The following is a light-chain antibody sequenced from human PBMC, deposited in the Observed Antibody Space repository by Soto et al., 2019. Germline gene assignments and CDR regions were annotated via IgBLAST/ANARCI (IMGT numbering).Light chain of an antibody. J-gene: IGKJ1*01. CDR2: GAS. Sequence: EIVMTQSPATLSVSPGDRATLSCRASQSVSSNLAWYQQKPGQAPRLLIYGASTRATGIPARFSGSGSGTEFTLTISSLQSEDFAVYYCQHYNNWPPWTFGQGTKVDI. V-gene: IGKV3-15*01. CDR3: QHYNNWPPWT. CDR1: QSVSSN.